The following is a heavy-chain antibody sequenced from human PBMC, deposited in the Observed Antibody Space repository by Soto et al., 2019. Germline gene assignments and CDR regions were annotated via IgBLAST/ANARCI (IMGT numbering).Heavy chain of an antibody. D-gene: IGHD2-8*02. CDR3: ARATSFSGHHGY. V-gene: IGHV4-31*03. CDR1: GGSFSSGSYY. J-gene: IGHJ4*02. Sequence: SETLSLTCTVSGGSFSSGSYYWSWIRQLPGKGLEWIVYIYYSGSTYYNPSLKSRFTISLDTSKNQFSLKLSSVTAADTAVYYCARATSFSGHHGYWGQGTLVTVS. CDR2: IYYSGST.